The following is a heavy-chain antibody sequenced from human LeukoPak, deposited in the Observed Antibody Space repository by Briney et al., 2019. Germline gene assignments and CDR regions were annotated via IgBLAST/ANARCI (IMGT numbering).Heavy chain of an antibody. CDR3: ATVGVGWVAFEY. J-gene: IGHJ4*02. D-gene: IGHD3-16*01. CDR2: ISESGGAT. CDR1: GVLVIHFS. Sequence: WGGLRPSFAGPGVLVIHFSMTLGRQTPREGLGWGSGISESGGATYYAGSAKGRFTISRDNSKNTLYLQMNSLRSDDTAVYYCATVGVGWVAFEYWGQGALVTVSS. V-gene: IGHV3-23*01.